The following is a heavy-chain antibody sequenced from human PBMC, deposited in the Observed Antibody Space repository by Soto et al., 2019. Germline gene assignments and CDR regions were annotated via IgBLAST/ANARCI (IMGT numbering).Heavy chain of an antibody. CDR2: IYPGDSDT. CDR1: GYSFTSYW. V-gene: IGHV5-51*01. D-gene: IGHD3-22*01. J-gene: IGHJ4*02. Sequence: PGESLKISCKGSGYSFTSYWIGWVRQMPGKGLEWMGIIYPGDSDTRYSPSFQGQVTISADKSISTAYLQWSSLKASDTAMYYCARQLHYDSSGYFGPDFDYWGQGTLVTVSS. CDR3: ARQLHYDSSGYFGPDFDY.